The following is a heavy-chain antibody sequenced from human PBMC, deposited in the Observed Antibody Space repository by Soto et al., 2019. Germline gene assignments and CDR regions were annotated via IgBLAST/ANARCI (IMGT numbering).Heavy chain of an antibody. D-gene: IGHD2-2*01. CDR1: GFTFRSYG. CDR2: ISYDGSNK. CDR3: AELCSSNSCSPLDY. Sequence: GGSRRRSCAASGFTFRSYGMHWVRQAPGEGRGWVAVISYDGSNKYYACSVKGRLTISRDNSKHTVYLQMNRLRAEDTAVYYCAELCSSNSCSPLDYRGQRT. V-gene: IGHV3-30*18. J-gene: IGHJ4*02.